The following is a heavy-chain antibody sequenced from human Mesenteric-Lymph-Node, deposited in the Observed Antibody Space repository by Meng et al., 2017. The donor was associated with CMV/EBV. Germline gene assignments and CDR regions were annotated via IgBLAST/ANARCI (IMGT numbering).Heavy chain of an antibody. Sequence: GESLKISCAASGFAFSDSGMHWVRQAPGKGLEWVAFIRYDTTVQYYADSVKGRFTISRDNSKSTLYVQMNSLRAEDTAVYYCTKDITGVAGTDYWGQGTLVTVSS. D-gene: IGHD6-19*01. CDR2: IRYDTTVQ. CDR1: GFAFSDSG. J-gene: IGHJ4*02. V-gene: IGHV3-30*02. CDR3: TKDITGVAGTDY.